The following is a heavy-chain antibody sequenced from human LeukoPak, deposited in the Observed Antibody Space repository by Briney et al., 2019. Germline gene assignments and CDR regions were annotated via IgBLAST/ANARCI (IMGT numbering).Heavy chain of an antibody. CDR1: GFTFSSYW. D-gene: IGHD3-10*01. CDR2: INSDGSTT. CDR3: ASILRSSSGYYFDY. J-gene: IGHJ4*02. Sequence: GGSLRLSCAASGFTFSSYWMHWVRQAPGKGLVWVSRINSDGSTTSNADSVKGRFTISRDNAKNTLYLQMNSLRAEDTAVYYCASILRSSSGYYFDYWGQGTLVTVSS. V-gene: IGHV3-74*01.